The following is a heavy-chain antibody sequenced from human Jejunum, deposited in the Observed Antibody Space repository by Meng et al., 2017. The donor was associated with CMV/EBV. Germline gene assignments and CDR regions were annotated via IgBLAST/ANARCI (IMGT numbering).Heavy chain of an antibody. D-gene: IGHD2-21*01. J-gene: IGHJ6*02. Sequence: ASGFTFSSYWVNWVRQVPGKGLEWVAKIKQDGSERYYVESVKGRFTISRNNAKNSLFLQMDGLRAEDTAVYYCARQKCGGDCDMDVWGQGTTVTVSS. CDR1: GFTFSSYW. CDR3: ARQKCGGDCDMDV. CDR2: IKQDGSER. V-gene: IGHV3-7*01.